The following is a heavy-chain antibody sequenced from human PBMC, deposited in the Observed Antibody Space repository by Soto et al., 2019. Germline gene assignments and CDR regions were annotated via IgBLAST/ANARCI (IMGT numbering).Heavy chain of an antibody. CDR3: ARDGFCSGGSCRVGHWFDP. D-gene: IGHD2-15*01. Sequence: QVQLQQWGAGLLKTSETLSLTCAVSGGPFSGFYWSWLRQPPGRGLEWIGGINPRGSTNYNPSLESRVTISVDTSKNQFSLKLISVTAADTAVYYCARDGFCSGGSCRVGHWFDPWGQGTLVTVSS. J-gene: IGHJ5*02. V-gene: IGHV4-34*01. CDR1: GGPFSGFY. CDR2: INPRGST.